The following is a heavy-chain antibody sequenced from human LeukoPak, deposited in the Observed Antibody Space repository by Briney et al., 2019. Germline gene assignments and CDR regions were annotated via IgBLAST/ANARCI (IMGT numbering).Heavy chain of an antibody. CDR3: ARGRARGSGSYYNVPYYYYGMDV. CDR1: GGSFSGYY. D-gene: IGHD3-10*01. Sequence: SETLSLTCAVYGGSFSGYYWGWIRQPPGKGLEWIGEINHSGSTNYNPSLKSRVTISVDTSKNQFSLKLSSVTAADTAVYYCARGRARGSGSYYNVPYYYYGMDVWGQGTTVTVSS. V-gene: IGHV4-34*01. CDR2: INHSGST. J-gene: IGHJ6*02.